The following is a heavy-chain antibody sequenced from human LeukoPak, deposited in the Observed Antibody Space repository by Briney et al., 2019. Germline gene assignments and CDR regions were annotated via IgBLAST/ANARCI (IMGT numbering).Heavy chain of an antibody. CDR2: IRYDGSNK. CDR1: GFTFSSYG. CDR3: AKVRRDGYNLFDY. D-gene: IGHD5-24*01. J-gene: IGHJ4*02. Sequence: PGGSLRLSCAASGFTFSSYGMHWVRQAPGKGLEWVAFIRYDGSNKYYADSVKGRFTISRDNSKNTLYLQMNSLRAEDTAVYYCAKVRRDGYNLFDYWGQGTLVTVSS. V-gene: IGHV3-30*02.